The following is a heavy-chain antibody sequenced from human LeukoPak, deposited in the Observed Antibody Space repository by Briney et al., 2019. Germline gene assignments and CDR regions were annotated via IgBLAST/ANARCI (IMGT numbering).Heavy chain of an antibody. J-gene: IGHJ3*02. Sequence: ASVKVSCKASGYTFTTYAMNWVRQAPGQGLEWMGWINTNTGNPTYAQGFTGRFVFSLDTSVSTAYLQIRSLKAEDTAAYYCARTDEVVSEAFDIWGQGTMVTVSS. CDR2: INTNTGNP. D-gene: IGHD3-22*01. CDR3: ARTDEVVSEAFDI. CDR1: GYTFTTYA. V-gene: IGHV7-4-1*02.